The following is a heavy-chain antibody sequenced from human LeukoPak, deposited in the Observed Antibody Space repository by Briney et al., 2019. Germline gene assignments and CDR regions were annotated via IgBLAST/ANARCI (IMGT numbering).Heavy chain of an antibody. J-gene: IGHJ4*02. CDR3: ARFPPGIAVAGHNDY. Sequence: SSETLSLTCTVSGASVSSGSYYWSWIPQPPGKGLEWIGYMYYSGSTNYNPSLKSRVTISVDTSKNQFSLKLSSVTAADTAVYYCARFPPGIAVAGHNDYWGQGTLVIVSS. CDR1: GASVSSGSYY. D-gene: IGHD6-19*01. CDR2: MYYSGST. V-gene: IGHV4-61*01.